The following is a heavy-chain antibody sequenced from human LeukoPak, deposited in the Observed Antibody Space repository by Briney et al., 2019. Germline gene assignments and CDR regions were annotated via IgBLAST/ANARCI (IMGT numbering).Heavy chain of an antibody. CDR3: ARVYSSGWRSTLRMKGYFDY. CDR2: IFYSGST. D-gene: IGHD6-19*01. Sequence: SETLSLTCTVSGGSISTSNYYWGWVRQPPGKGLEWIGNIFYSGSTYYSPSLKSRVTISLDTSKNQFSLRLSSVTAADTAVYYCARVYSSGWRSTLRMKGYFDYWGQGTLVTVSS. V-gene: IGHV4-39*07. CDR1: GGSISTSNYY. J-gene: IGHJ4*02.